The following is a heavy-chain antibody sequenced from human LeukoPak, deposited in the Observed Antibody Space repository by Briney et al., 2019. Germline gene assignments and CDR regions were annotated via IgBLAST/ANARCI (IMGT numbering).Heavy chain of an antibody. CDR3: ARRRGFSGSYGGGTDY. V-gene: IGHV5-51*01. D-gene: IGHD1-26*01. CDR1: GYSFTSYW. CDR2: IYPGDSDT. Sequence: GASLKISCKGSGYSFTSYWIGWGRQMPGKGLEWMGIIYPGDSDTRYSPSLQGQVTISADQAITPAYLQLSSLKASDTAMYYCARRRGFSGSYGGGTDYWGQGTLVTVSS. J-gene: IGHJ4*02.